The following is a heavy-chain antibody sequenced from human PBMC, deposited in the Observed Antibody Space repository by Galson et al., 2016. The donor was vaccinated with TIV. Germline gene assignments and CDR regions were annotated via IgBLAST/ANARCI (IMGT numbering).Heavy chain of an antibody. CDR3: VRDVTSSWDY. CDR1: GFTFSNYW. Sequence: SLRLSCATSGFTFSNYWMHWVRQAPGKGLVWVSRISSDGSGTSYADSVKGRFTISRDNAKNTLYLQMNSLRVEDTALNYCVRDVTSSWDYWGQGTLVTVSS. V-gene: IGHV3-74*01. CDR2: ISSDGSGT. J-gene: IGHJ4*02. D-gene: IGHD6-6*01.